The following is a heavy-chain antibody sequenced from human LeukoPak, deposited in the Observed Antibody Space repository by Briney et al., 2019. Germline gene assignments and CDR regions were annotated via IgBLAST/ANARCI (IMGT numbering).Heavy chain of an antibody. D-gene: IGHD3-10*01. CDR3: ARDTLYTMVRGTAFDI. CDR2: IYHSGST. V-gene: IGHV4-38-2*02. Sequence: PSETLSLTCAVYGYYISSGYYWGWIRQPPGKGLEWIGSIYHSGSTYYNPSLKSRVTISVDTSKNQFSLKLSSVTAADTAVYYCARDTLYTMVRGTAFDIWGQGPMVTVSS. J-gene: IGHJ3*02. CDR1: GYYISSGYY.